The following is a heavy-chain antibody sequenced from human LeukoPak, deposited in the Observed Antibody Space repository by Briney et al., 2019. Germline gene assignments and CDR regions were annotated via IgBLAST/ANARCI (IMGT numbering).Heavy chain of an antibody. Sequence: GGSLRLSCAASGSSFSGYWMNWVRQAPGKGLEWLANINQDGSHEYYLDSVKGRFTISRDNAKNSLYLQMNSLRAEDTALYYCATWGGREDYWGQGTLVTVSS. CDR3: ATWGGREDY. V-gene: IGHV3-7*01. CDR2: INQDGSHE. J-gene: IGHJ4*02. CDR1: GSSFSGYW. D-gene: IGHD3-16*01.